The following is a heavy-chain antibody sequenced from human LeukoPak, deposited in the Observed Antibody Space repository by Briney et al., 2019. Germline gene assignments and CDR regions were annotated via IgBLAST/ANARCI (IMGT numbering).Heavy chain of an antibody. CDR2: IYYSGST. J-gene: IGHJ4*02. V-gene: IGHV4-39*07. CDR1: GGSISSSSYY. D-gene: IGHD1-26*01. CDR3: ATTTIRLGF. Sequence: SETLSLTCTVSGGSISSSSYYWGWIRQPPGKGLEWIGSIYYSGSTYYNPSLKSRVTISVDTSKNQFSLKLSSVTAADTAIYYCATTTIRLGFWGQGTLVTVSS.